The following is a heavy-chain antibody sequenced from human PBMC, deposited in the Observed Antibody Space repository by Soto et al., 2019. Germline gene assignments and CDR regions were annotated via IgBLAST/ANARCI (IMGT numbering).Heavy chain of an antibody. Sequence: ESGGDVVQPGRSLRLSCAASGFTFRSYGMHWVRQAPGKGLEWVAIIWYDGSNQSYADSVRGRFTISRDNSKDTLYLQMNSLRAEDTGVYYCARVFDTSGDGMDVWGQGTTVTVSS. CDR1: GFTFRSYG. D-gene: IGHD5-12*01. CDR3: ARVFDTSGDGMDV. CDR2: IWYDGSNQ. V-gene: IGHV3-33*01. J-gene: IGHJ6*02.